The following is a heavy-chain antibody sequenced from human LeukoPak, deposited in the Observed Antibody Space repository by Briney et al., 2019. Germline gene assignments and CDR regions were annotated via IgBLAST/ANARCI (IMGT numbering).Heavy chain of an antibody. J-gene: IGHJ3*02. CDR1: GFTFDDYG. Sequence: GESLRLSCAASGFTFDDYGMSWVRQAPGKGLEWVSGINWNGGSTGYADSVKGRFTISRDNAKNSLYLQMNSLRAEDTAVYYCARDSVRITMVRGVRGAFDIWGQGTMVTVSS. CDR3: ARDSVRITMVRGVRGAFDI. D-gene: IGHD3-10*01. V-gene: IGHV3-20*04. CDR2: INWNGGST.